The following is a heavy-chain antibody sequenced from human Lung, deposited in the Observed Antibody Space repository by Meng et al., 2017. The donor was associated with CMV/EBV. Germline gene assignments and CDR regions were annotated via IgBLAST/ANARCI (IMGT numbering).Heavy chain of an antibody. CDR2: ISFSSSII. J-gene: IGHJ6*02. V-gene: IGHV3-48*04. CDR1: GFTFRSYN. CDR3: VGYTSSSYGMGV. D-gene: IGHD3-16*02. Sequence: GEXXKISCEASGFTFRSYNMNWVRQAPGKGLEWVSYISFSSSIIHYADSVKGRFTISRDNARDSLYLQMNSLRAENPAVYFCVGYTSSSYGMGVWGQGTTVTVSS.